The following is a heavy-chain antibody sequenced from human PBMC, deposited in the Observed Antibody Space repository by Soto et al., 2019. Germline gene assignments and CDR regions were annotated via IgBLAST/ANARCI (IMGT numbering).Heavy chain of an antibody. D-gene: IGHD3-3*01. CDR3: ARGRFKAFGI. J-gene: IGHJ3*02. CDR1: GDSVSSNSVA. Sequence: QVQLQQSGPGLVKPSQTLSLTCAISGDSVSSNSVAWNWIRQSPSRGLEWLGRTYYRSKWYNDYGVTVKGRITINPDTSKNQFSLQLNSETPEDTAVYYCARGRFKAFGIWGQGTMVTVSS. V-gene: IGHV6-1*01. CDR2: TYYRSKWYN.